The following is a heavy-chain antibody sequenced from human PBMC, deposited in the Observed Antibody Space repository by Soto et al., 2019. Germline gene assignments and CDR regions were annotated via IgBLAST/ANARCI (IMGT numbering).Heavy chain of an antibody. CDR1: GFTFSSYA. V-gene: IGHV3-23*01. J-gene: IGHJ3*02. D-gene: IGHD6-13*01. CDR2: ISVSGGST. CDR3: ARSNFGIADAFDI. Sequence: GGSLRLSCAASGFTFSSYAMSWVRQAPGKGLEWVSAISVSGGSTYYADSVKGRFTISRDNSKNTLYLQMNSLRAEDTAVYYCARSNFGIADAFDIWGQGTMVTVSS.